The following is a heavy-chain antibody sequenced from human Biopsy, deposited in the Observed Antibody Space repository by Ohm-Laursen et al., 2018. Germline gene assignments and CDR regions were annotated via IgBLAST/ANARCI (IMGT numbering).Heavy chain of an antibody. CDR3: ARHPTGFWFDP. J-gene: IGHJ5*02. CDR2: IYNTETT. V-gene: IGHV4-39*01. Sequence: SDTLSLTCNVSGGSISSSTTYYWAWLRQPPGKGLEWIGSIYNTETTFYNPSLKSRVTISVDTSTNQFSLKVSPVTAADTALYFCARHPTGFWFDPWGHGTLVTVSS. CDR1: GGSISSSTTYY.